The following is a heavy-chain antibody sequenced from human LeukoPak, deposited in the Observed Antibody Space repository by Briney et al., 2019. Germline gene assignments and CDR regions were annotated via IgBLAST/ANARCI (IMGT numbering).Heavy chain of an antibody. Sequence: GGSLRLSCTASGFTFSNYGMYWVRQAPGKGLEWVSVISGSGGITYYEDSVKGRFTISRDNSKNTLYLQMNSLRADDTAIYYCAKDAAAAGSAYYFEYWGQGTLVTASS. CDR2: ISGSGGIT. CDR3: AKDAAAAGSAYYFEY. J-gene: IGHJ4*02. D-gene: IGHD6-13*01. CDR1: GFTFSNYG. V-gene: IGHV3-23*01.